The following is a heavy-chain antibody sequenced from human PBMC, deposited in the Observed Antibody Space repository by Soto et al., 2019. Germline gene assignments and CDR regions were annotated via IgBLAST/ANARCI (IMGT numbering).Heavy chain of an antibody. CDR1: GGSISSSSYY. D-gene: IGHD3-22*01. Sequence: PSETLSLTCTVSGGSISSSSYYWGWIRQPPGKGLEWIGSIYYSGSTYYNPSLKSRVTISVDTSKNQFSLKLSSVTAADTAVYYCARHVDYYDSSGYFRTAYFDYWAQGTLVTVSS. J-gene: IGHJ4*02. CDR3: ARHVDYYDSSGYFRTAYFDY. CDR2: IYYSGST. V-gene: IGHV4-39*01.